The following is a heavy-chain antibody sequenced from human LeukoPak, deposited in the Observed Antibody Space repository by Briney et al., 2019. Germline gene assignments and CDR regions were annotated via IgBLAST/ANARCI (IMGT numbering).Heavy chain of an antibody. V-gene: IGHV3-23*01. J-gene: IGHJ4*02. CDR2: ISGSGGST. Sequence: GGPLRLSCAASGFTFSSYAMSWVRQAPGKGLEWVSAISGSGGSTYYADSVKGRLTISRDNSKNTLYLQMNSLRAEDTAVYYCAKRGAGGGYFDYWGQGTLVTVSS. D-gene: IGHD1-26*01. CDR1: GFTFSSYA. CDR3: AKRGAGGGYFDY.